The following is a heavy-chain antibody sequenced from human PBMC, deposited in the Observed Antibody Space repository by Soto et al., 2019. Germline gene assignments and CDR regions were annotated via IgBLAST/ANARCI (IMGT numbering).Heavy chain of an antibody. J-gene: IGHJ4*02. CDR1: GFTFTNYG. D-gene: IGHD1-26*01. Sequence: QVQLVESGGGVVQPGRSLRLSCAASGFTFTNYGMHWVRQAPGKGLEWVAVIWYDVSNKYYADSVKGRFTISKDNSQNTLYLQMNNLRAEDTAMYYCTRDPYGGSRYYFDSWGQGTLVTVSS. CDR2: IWYDVSNK. V-gene: IGHV3-33*01. CDR3: TRDPYGGSRYYFDS.